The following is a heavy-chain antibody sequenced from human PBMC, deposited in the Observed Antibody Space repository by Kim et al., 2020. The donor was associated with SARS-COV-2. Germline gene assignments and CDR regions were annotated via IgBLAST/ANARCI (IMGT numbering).Heavy chain of an antibody. V-gene: IGHV3-48*03. D-gene: IGHD3-16*01. Sequence: GGSLRLSCAASGFTFSSYEMNWVRQAPGKGLEWVSYISSSGSMIYYADSVKGRFTISRDNAKNSLYLQMNSLRAEDTAVYYCARGFTDWYFDLWGRGTLVTVSS. J-gene: IGHJ2*01. CDR1: GFTFSSYE. CDR2: ISSSGSMI. CDR3: ARGFTDWYFDL.